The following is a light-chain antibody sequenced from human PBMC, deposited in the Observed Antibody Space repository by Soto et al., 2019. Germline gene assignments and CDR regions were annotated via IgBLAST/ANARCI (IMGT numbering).Light chain of an antibody. Sequence: DIQMTQSPSSLSASVGDRVTFSCRASQAINNNLAWYQQKPGKVPKLLIYAASTLKSGVPSRFSGSGSGPDFTLTISSLQPEDVATYFCQNYNGALWTFGQGTKVEIK. CDR1: QAINNN. CDR2: AAS. J-gene: IGKJ1*01. V-gene: IGKV1-27*01. CDR3: QNYNGALWT.